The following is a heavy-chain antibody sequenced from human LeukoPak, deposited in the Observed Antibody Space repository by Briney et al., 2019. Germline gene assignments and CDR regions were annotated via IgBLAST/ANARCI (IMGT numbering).Heavy chain of an antibody. Sequence: PGGSLRLSCAASGFTLSNYYMHWVPQAPGKGLVWVSRIKSDGSNTNYADSVKGRFTIPRDDAKNTLYLQMNSLRAEDTALYYCARGGDYPFDYWGQGTLVTVSS. CDR1: GFTLSNYY. V-gene: IGHV3-74*01. D-gene: IGHD4-17*01. J-gene: IGHJ4*02. CDR3: ARGGDYPFDY. CDR2: IKSDGSNT.